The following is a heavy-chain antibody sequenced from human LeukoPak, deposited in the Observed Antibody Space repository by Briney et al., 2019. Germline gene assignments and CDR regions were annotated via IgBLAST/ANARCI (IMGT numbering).Heavy chain of an antibody. CDR2: INPSGGST. D-gene: IGHD6-19*01. CDR1: GNTFTSYY. V-gene: IGHV1-46*01. Sequence: GASVKASCKASGNTFTSYYMHWVRQAPGQGLEWMGIINPSGGSTSYAQKFQGRVTMTRDTSTSTVYMELSSLRSEDTAVYYCARDSHGVAGPWGQGTLVTVSS. J-gene: IGHJ5*02. CDR3: ARDSHGVAGP.